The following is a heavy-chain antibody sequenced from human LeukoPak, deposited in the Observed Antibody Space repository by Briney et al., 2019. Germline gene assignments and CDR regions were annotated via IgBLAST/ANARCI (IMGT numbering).Heavy chain of an antibody. J-gene: IGHJ4*02. Sequence: PGGSLRLSCAASGFIFSTYGMHWVRQAPGKGLEWVAVTSSDGSNKHYADSVKGRFTISRDNSKSTLYLQMNSLRVEDTAVYYCAKKISGSYSECPDYWGQGTLVTVSS. V-gene: IGHV3-30*18. CDR2: TSSDGSNK. D-gene: IGHD1-26*01. CDR1: GFIFSTYG. CDR3: AKKISGSYSECPDY.